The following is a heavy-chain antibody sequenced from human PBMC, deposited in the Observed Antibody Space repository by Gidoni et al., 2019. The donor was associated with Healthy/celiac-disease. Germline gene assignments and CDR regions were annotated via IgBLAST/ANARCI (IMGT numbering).Heavy chain of an antibody. CDR3: ARETEGDRSGWYYHGY. V-gene: IGHV4-38-2*02. D-gene: IGHD6-19*01. J-gene: IGHJ4*02. CDR2: IYHSGST. Sequence: QVQLQESGPGLVKPSETLSLTCPVSGYSISSGYYWGWIRQPPGKGLEWIGSIYHSGSTYYNPSLKSRVTISVDTSKNQFSLKLSSVTAADTAVYYCARETEGDRSGWYYHGYWGQGTLVTVSS. CDR1: GYSISSGYY.